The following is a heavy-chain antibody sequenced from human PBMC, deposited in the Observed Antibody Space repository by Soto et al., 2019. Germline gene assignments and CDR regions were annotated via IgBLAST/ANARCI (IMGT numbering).Heavy chain of an antibody. CDR2: IYTSGST. J-gene: IGHJ5*02. CDR1: GGSISSYY. CDR3: ARDLLRDNWNYVGPWFDP. D-gene: IGHD1-7*01. Sequence: SETLSLTCTVSGGSISSYYWSWIRQPAGKGLEWIGRIYTSGSTNYNPSLKSRVTMSVDTSKNQFSLKLSSVTAADTAVYYCARDLLRDNWNYVGPWFDPWGQGTLVTVS. V-gene: IGHV4-4*07.